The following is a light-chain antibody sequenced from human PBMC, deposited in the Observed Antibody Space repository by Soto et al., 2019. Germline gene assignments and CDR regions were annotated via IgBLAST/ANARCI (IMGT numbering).Light chain of an antibody. V-gene: IGLV2-14*03. Sequence: QSALTQPASVSASPGPSVSISCTGTSSDVGGYNYVSWYQHYPGKAPKLIIYDVSNRPSGISNRFSGSKSGNTASLTISGLQAEDEADYDCSSFARSSTLVFGGGTKLTVL. CDR1: SSDVGGYNY. CDR2: DVS. J-gene: IGLJ2*01. CDR3: SSFARSSTLV.